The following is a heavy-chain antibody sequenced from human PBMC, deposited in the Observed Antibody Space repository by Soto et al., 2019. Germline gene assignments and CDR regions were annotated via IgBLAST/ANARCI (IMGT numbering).Heavy chain of an antibody. V-gene: IGHV1-2*04. CDR2: INPNSGGT. CDR3: ARGGLYYYGSGTVAGFDY. D-gene: IGHD3-10*01. Sequence: ASVKVSCKASGYTFTGYYMHWVRQAPGQGLEWMGWINPNSGGTNYAQKFQGWVTMTRDTSISTAYMELSRLRSDDTAVYYCARGGLYYYGSGTVAGFDYWGQGTLVTVSS. J-gene: IGHJ4*02. CDR1: GYTFTGYY.